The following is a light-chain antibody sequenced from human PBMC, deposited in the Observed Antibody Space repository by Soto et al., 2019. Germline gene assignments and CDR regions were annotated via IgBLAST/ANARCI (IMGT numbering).Light chain of an antibody. V-gene: IGLV1-47*01. CDR2: RNN. CDR1: SSNIGSNY. Sequence: CVLTQPPSASGTPGQRVTISCSGSSSNIGSNYVYWYQQLPGTAPKLLIYRNNQRPSGVPDRFSGSKSGTSASLAISGLRSEDEADYYCAAWDDSLSGGVFGTGTKVTVL. CDR3: AAWDDSLSGGV. J-gene: IGLJ1*01.